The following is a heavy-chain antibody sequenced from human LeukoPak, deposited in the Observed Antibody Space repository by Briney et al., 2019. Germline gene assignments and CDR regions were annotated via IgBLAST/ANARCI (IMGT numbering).Heavy chain of an antibody. CDR2: ISYDGSNK. CDR3: AKDLGRSGWYYFDY. CDR1: GFTFSSYG. Sequence: GGSLRLSCAASGFTFSSYGMHWVRQAPGKGLEWVAVISYDGSNKYYADSVKGRFTISRDNSKNTLYLQMNSLRAEDTAVYYCAKDLGRSGWYYFDYWGQGTLVTVSS. V-gene: IGHV3-30*18. D-gene: IGHD6-19*01. J-gene: IGHJ4*02.